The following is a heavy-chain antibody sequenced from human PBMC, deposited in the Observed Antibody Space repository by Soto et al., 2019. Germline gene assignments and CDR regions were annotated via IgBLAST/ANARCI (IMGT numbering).Heavy chain of an antibody. CDR2: IIPMFGTA. V-gene: IGHV1-69*12. Sequence: QVQRVQSGAEVKKPESSVKVSCKAPGGTFSTYAISWVRQAPGQGLEWMGGIIPMFGTANYAQRFQDRVTITANESTNTVYMELSSLRSEDTAVYFSASGIQLWLRRINNGYSVWGQGTLVTVSS. J-gene: IGHJ4*02. CDR1: GGTFSTYA. CDR3: ASGIQLWLRRINNGYSV. D-gene: IGHD5-18*01.